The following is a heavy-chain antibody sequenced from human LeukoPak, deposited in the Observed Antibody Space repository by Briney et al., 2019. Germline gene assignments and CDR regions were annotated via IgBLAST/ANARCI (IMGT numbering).Heavy chain of an antibody. CDR2: IKQDGSEK. Sequence: AGYLSRSCAASGFTFSSYWMSWLGQAQGKGREGGANIKQDGSEKYYVDSVKGRFTLSRDNAKNSLYLQMNSLRAEDTAVYYCARDWGVVDDSFDYWGQGTLVTVSS. D-gene: IGHD2-2*01. J-gene: IGHJ4*02. V-gene: IGHV3-7*01. CDR3: ARDWGVVDDSFDY. CDR1: GFTFSSYW.